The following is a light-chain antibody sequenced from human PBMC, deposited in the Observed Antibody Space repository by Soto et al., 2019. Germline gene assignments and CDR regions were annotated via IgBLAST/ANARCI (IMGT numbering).Light chain of an antibody. V-gene: IGLV1-44*01. CDR1: SSNIGRNT. CDR3: AAWDDSLTDYV. J-gene: IGLJ1*01. Sequence: QSALTQAPSASETPGQRVTISCSGGSSNIGRNTVNWYQQLPGTAPKLLIYSNNRRPSGVPDRFSGSKSGTSASLAISGLQSEDEADYYCAAWDDSLTDYVFGTGTQLPS. CDR2: SNN.